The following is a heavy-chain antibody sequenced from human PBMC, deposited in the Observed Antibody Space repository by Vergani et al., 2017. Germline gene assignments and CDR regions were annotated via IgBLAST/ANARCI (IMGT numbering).Heavy chain of an antibody. V-gene: IGHV3-30*02. CDR2: IQFDGSNQ. J-gene: IGHJ4*02. CDR3: ANHFGGWGIDY. Sequence: QVQLVESGGGVVQRGGSLRLSCATSGFTLSNYDMQWIRQGPGKGLEFVAFIQFDGSNQYYADSVKGRFTLSRDLSKNTLYLQMNSLRTDDTATYYCANHFGGWGIDYWGQGTQVIVSS. CDR1: GFTLSNYD. D-gene: IGHD3-10*01.